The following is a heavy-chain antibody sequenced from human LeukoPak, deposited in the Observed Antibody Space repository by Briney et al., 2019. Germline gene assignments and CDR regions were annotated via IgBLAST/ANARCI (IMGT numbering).Heavy chain of an antibody. Sequence: SQTLSLTCAISGDSFSKNSVAWNWIRQSPSRGLEWLVRTYYRYKLYTDYAVSVKSRITINPDTSKNQFSLHLKSVTPEDTAVYYCARDWGDGAGYDYWGQGTLVTVSS. CDR1: GDSFSKNSVA. V-gene: IGHV6-1*01. CDR3: ARDWGDGAGYDY. CDR2: TYYRYKLYT. D-gene: IGHD3-16*01. J-gene: IGHJ4*02.